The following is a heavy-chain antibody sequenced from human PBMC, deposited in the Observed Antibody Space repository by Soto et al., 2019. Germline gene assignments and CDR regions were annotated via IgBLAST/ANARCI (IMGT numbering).Heavy chain of an antibody. CDR3: ARRAVTSPYYYYYMDV. CDR2: IYYSGST. CDR1: GGSISSYY. V-gene: IGHV4-59*08. Sequence: QVQLQESGPGLVKPSETLSLTCTVSGGSISSYYWNWIRQPPGKGLEWIGYIYYSGSTNYNPSLKSRVTISVDTSKNQFSLKLSSVTAAATAVYYCARRAVTSPYYYYYMDVWGKGTTVTVSS. D-gene: IGHD4-17*01. J-gene: IGHJ6*03.